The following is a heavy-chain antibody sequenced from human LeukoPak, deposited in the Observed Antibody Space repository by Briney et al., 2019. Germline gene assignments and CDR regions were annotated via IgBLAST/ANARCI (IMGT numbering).Heavy chain of an antibody. D-gene: IGHD3-9*01. Sequence: PSETLSLTCTVSGGSISSSSYYWGWIRQPPGKGLEWIGSIYYSGSTYYNPSLKSRVTISVDTSKNQFSLKLSSVTAADTAVYYCARRVDWLWGRGGYYFDYWGQGTLVTVSS. J-gene: IGHJ4*01. CDR2: IYYSGST. V-gene: IGHV4-39*07. CDR1: GGSISSSSYY. CDR3: ARRVDWLWGRGGYYFDY.